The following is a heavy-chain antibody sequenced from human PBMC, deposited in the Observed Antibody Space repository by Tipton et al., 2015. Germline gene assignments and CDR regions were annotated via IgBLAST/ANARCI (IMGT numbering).Heavy chain of an antibody. D-gene: IGHD3-9*01. CDR3: ACQDYDSLTRDYQTVDY. V-gene: IGHV4-38-2*01. Sequence: TLSLTCAVSAYSISSDYYWGWIRQPPGKGLEWIGSISHSGNTYYNPSLKSRVTMSRDTSKNQFSLKLTSVTAADTAVYYCACQDYDSLTRDYQTVDYWGQGTLFTVSS. CDR2: ISHSGNT. CDR1: AYSISSDYY. J-gene: IGHJ4*02.